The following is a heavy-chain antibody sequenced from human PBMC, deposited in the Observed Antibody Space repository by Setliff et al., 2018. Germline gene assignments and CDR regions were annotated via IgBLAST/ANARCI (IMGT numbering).Heavy chain of an antibody. D-gene: IGHD3-10*01. CDR2: IYYGGSA. CDR3: ARGNMFDGSGRWFDY. CDR1: GDSTSGYY. J-gene: IGHJ4*02. V-gene: IGHV4-59*01. Sequence: SETLSLTCSVSGDSTSGYYWSWIRQSPRKGLEWIGNIYYGGSANYNPSLKSRVTISVDMSKNQFSLRLNSLNAAESATDYCARGNMFDGSGRWFDYWGQGTLVTVSS.